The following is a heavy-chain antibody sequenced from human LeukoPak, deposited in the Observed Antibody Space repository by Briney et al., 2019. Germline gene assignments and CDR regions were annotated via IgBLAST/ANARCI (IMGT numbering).Heavy chain of an antibody. CDR2: MSPDNGNT. J-gene: IGHJ4*02. CDR3: ARGRYSGRVDY. D-gene: IGHD5-12*01. CDR1: GYTFTSYD. Sequence: ASVKVSCKASGYTFTSYDINWVRQASGQGLEWVGWMSPDNGNTVYAQNLQGRLTITRNTSISTAYMDLSSLISDDTAVYYCARGRYSGRVDYWGQGTLVTVPS. V-gene: IGHV1-8*03.